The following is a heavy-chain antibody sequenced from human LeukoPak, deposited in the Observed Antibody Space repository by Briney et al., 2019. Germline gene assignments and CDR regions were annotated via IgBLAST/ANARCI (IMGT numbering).Heavy chain of an antibody. Sequence: SGTLSLTCAVSGGSISRGNWWSWVRQPPGKGPEWIGEINHSGSTNYNPSLKSRVTISVDTSKNQFSLKLSSVTAADTAVYYCARAGNIVVVPAADFDYWGQGTLVTVSS. V-gene: IGHV4-4*02. CDR1: GGSISRGNW. D-gene: IGHD2-2*01. J-gene: IGHJ4*02. CDR2: INHSGST. CDR3: ARAGNIVVVPAADFDY.